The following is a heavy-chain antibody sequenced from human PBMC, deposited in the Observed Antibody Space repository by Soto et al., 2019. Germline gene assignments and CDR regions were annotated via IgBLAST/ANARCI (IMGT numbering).Heavy chain of an antibody. D-gene: IGHD6-13*01. J-gene: IGHJ6*02. CDR3: ARDIAAAGTYYYYGMDV. Sequence: SQTLSLPCAISGDSVSSNSAAWNWIRQSPSRGLEWLGRTYYRSKWYNDYAVSVKSRITINPDTSKNQFSLQLNSVTPEDTAVYYCARDIAAAGTYYYYGMDVWGQGTTVTVSS. CDR2: TYYRSKWYN. V-gene: IGHV6-1*01. CDR1: GDSVSSNSAA.